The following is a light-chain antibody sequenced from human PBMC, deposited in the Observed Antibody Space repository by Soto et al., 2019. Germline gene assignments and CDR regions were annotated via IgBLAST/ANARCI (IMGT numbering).Light chain of an antibody. CDR2: DAS. J-gene: IGKJ1*01. Sequence: DIQMTQSPPTLSASVGDRVTITCRASQSISSWLAWFQQKPGKAHKLLIYDASNLQSGVPSRFSGSGSGTEFTLTISSLQPDEFATYYCQQYNSYSVTFGQGTKVEIK. CDR1: QSISSW. V-gene: IGKV1-5*01. CDR3: QQYNSYSVT.